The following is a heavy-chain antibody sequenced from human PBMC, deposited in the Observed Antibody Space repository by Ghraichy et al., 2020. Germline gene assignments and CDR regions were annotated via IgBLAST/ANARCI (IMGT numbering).Heavy chain of an antibody. CDR2: IFSNGNT. Sequence: SETLSLTFTFSGGSIKNYFCTWVRQPVAEGLQWIGRIFSNGNTITNPSLSGRVTMSVDTSRNQFSLKLTSVTAADTAISFCARVFGHSLPRQAQGDEWGRGTLGPVSP. J-gene: IGHJ4*02. CDR3: ARVFGHSLPRQAQGDE. CDR1: GGSIKNYF. V-gene: IGHV4-4*07. D-gene: IGHD4-23*01.